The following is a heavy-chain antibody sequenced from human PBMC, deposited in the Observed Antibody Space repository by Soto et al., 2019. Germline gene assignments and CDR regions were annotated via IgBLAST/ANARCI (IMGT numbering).Heavy chain of an antibody. CDR2: IYYSGST. V-gene: IGHV4-39*01. CDR1: GGSISSSSYY. J-gene: IGHJ3*02. D-gene: IGHD6-6*01. CDR3: ARLPYVEGIAARPGAFDI. Sequence: SETLSLTCTVSGGSISSSSYYWGWIRQPPGKGLEWIGSIYYSGSTYYNPSLKSRITISVDTSKNQFSLRLSSVTAADTAVYYCARLPYVEGIAARPGAFDIWGQGTMVTVSS.